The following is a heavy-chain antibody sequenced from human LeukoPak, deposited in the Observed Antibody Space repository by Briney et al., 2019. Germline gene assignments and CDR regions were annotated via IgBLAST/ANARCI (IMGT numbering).Heavy chain of an antibody. CDR2: IHYSGST. CDR3: SSDAGAPAY. Sequence: SETLCLTCTVSGVSISTDYWTWVRQPPGKGLEWIGYIHYSGSTSYNPSLKSRVTISVDTSKNQFSLKLTSVTSADTAVDYASSDAGAPAYWGQGALVTVPS. J-gene: IGHJ4*02. D-gene: IGHD4/OR15-4a*01. V-gene: IGHV4-59*01. CDR1: GVSISTDY.